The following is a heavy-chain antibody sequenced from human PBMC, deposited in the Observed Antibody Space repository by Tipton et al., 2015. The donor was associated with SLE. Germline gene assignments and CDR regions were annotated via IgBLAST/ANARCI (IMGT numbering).Heavy chain of an antibody. Sequence: TLSLTCVVSRYSISSGHYWGWIRQPPGKGLEWIGSIYHSGTTYYNPSLKSRVTMSVDTSKNQFSLKLTSLTAADTALYYCARNKAVAGTVIEYWGPGTLVTVSS. CDR3: ARNKAVAGTVIEY. CDR1: RYSISSGHY. J-gene: IGHJ4*02. D-gene: IGHD6-19*01. V-gene: IGHV4-38-2*01. CDR2: IYHSGTT.